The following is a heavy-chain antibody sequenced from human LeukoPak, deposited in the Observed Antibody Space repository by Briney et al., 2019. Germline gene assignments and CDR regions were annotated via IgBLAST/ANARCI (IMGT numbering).Heavy chain of an antibody. Sequence: PSETLSLTCAIYSEAFSGYFWSWIRHPSGKGLGWIGSMYYSGSTYYNPSLKSRVTISSDTSKNQFSLRLSSVTAADTAVYFCAKGLRYLSFNDAFDIWGQGTMVTVSS. V-gene: IGHV4-34*01. CDR1: SEAFSGYF. D-gene: IGHD2-2*01. CDR3: AKGLRYLSFNDAFDI. J-gene: IGHJ3*02. CDR2: MYYSGST.